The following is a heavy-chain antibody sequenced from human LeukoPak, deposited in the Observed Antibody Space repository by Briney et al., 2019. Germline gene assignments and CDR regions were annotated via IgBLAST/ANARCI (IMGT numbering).Heavy chain of an antibody. V-gene: IGHV3-53*01. CDR2: IYSDDRT. CDR3: AREAAGTIDY. J-gene: IGHJ4*02. Sequence: GGSLRLSCEASGFTFTSYWMSWVRQAPGKGLEWVSVIYSDDRTFYADSVRGRFTISGDSSKNTLYLQMNSLRAEDTAVYYCAREAAGTIDYWGQGTLVTVSS. CDR1: GFTFTSYW. D-gene: IGHD6-13*01.